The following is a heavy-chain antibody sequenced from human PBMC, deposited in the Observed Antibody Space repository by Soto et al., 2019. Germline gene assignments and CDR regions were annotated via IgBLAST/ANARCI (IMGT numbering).Heavy chain of an antibody. Sequence: QVQLEQSGAEVKKPGASVKDSCKASGYIFTAYSMHWVRRAPGQGRQWMGVVNPSGGSTNDEQKFRGRITLTRDTSRNTFYMDLSSRTSEDTAVYYCAREENCSDGICYSEYFQRWGQGTLVTVSS. CDR1: GYIFTAYS. D-gene: IGHD2-15*01. J-gene: IGHJ1*01. CDR3: AREENCSDGICYSEYFQR. CDR2: VNPSGGST. V-gene: IGHV1-46*01.